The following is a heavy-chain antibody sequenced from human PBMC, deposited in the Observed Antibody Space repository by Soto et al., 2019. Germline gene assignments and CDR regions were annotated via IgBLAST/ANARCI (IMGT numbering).Heavy chain of an antibody. CDR1: GFTSSNYG. CDR3: ARDQGEIVAAPTDNNGLSNRLDS. CDR2: IWYDGVNQ. J-gene: IGHJ5*01. D-gene: IGHD5-12*01. Sequence: VKVVESGGGVVQPGRSLRLSCAASGFTSSNYGMHWVRQAPGKGLEWLAAIWYDGVNQHYADSVKGRFSTSRDNSKNTAYLQINSLRAEDTAVYYCARDQGEIVAAPTDNNGLSNRLDSWGQGTLVTVSS. V-gene: IGHV3-33*01.